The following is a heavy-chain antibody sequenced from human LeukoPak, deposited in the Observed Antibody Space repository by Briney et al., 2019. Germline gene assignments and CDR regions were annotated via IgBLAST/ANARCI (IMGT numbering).Heavy chain of an antibody. J-gene: IGHJ4*02. D-gene: IGHD5-18*01. CDR1: GFTFSDYH. Sequence: GGSLRLSCAASGFTFSDYHMSWIRQAPGKGLEWVSYISSSSSYTNYADSVKGRFTISRDNAKNSLYLQMNSLRAEDTAVYYCARGGYSSGDGAYYFDYWGQGTLVTVSS. V-gene: IGHV3-11*06. CDR3: ARGGYSSGDGAYYFDY. CDR2: ISSSSSYT.